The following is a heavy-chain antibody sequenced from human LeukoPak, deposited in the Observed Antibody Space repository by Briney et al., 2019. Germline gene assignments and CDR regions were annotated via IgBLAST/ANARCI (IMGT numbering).Heavy chain of an antibody. Sequence: GRSLRLSCAASGFTFSSYTMNWVRQAPGKGLEWVSSISSSSSTYIYYADSMRGRFTISRDNAKNSLYLQMNSLRAEDTAVYYCARGGGYCTSTSCYNWFDPWGQGTLVTVSS. CDR1: GFTFSSYT. CDR2: ISSSSSTYI. V-gene: IGHV3-21*01. D-gene: IGHD2-2*01. CDR3: ARGGGYCTSTSCYNWFDP. J-gene: IGHJ5*02.